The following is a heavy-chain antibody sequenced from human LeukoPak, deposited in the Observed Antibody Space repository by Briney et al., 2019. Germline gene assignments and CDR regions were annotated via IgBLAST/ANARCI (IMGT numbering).Heavy chain of an antibody. J-gene: IGHJ4*02. V-gene: IGHV4-59*08. Sequence: SETLSLTCTISGGSIGGDHWSWIRQAPGEGLEWIGYISYTGSTSYNPPLRSRVTISLNTPENQFSLRLTSVTAADTAVYYCARAVTGTSLVDFWGQGTLVAVSS. CDR2: ISYTGST. CDR3: ARAVTGTSLVDF. D-gene: IGHD6-19*01. CDR1: GGSIGGDH.